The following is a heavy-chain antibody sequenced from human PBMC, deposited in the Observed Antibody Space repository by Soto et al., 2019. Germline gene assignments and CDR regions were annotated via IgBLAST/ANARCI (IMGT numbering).Heavy chain of an antibody. D-gene: IGHD6-6*01. CDR2: INAGNGNT. J-gene: IGHJ6*02. V-gene: IGHV1-3*01. Sequence: ASVKVSCKASGYTFTSYAMHWVRQAPGQRLEWMGWINAGNGNTKYSQKFQGRVTITRDTSASTAYMELSSLRSEDTAVYYCATGVIPRGRSSSRYYYYGMDVWGQGTTVTVSS. CDR1: GYTFTSYA. CDR3: ATGVIPRGRSSSRYYYYGMDV.